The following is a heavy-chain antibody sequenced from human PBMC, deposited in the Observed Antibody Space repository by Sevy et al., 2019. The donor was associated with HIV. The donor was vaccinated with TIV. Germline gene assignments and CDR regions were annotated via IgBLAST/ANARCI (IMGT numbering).Heavy chain of an antibody. V-gene: IGHV3-30*03. CDR3: ASRGGDFWSGYNFDY. D-gene: IGHD3-3*01. CDR2: TLFDGGNQ. CDR1: GFTFSDFA. J-gene: IGHJ4*02. Sequence: GGSLRLSCAASGFTFSDFAMAWVRQAPGKGLEWVALTLFDGGNQYYADSVKGRFTISRDNSKNMLFLQMGSPRDEDTAVYYCASRGGDFWSGYNFDYWGQGTLVTVSS.